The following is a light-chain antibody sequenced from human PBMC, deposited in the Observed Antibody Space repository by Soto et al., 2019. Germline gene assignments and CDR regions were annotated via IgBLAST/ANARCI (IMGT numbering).Light chain of an antibody. J-gene: IGKJ4*01. V-gene: IGKV3-11*01. CDR1: QRVRTY. Sequence: ETVLTQSPATLSLSPGDTATLSCSASQRVRTYFAWYQQKSGHAPRLLIYGAFSRATGVPDRFTGSVSGTDFTLTISRLDPEDSALYYCQQRDASLSFGGGTKVQIK. CDR3: QQRDASLS. CDR2: GAF.